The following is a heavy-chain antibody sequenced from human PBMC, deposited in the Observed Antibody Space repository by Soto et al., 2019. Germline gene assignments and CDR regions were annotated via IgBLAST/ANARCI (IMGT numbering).Heavy chain of an antibody. CDR3: ASRGLGESPYYYYYMDV. D-gene: IGHD3-16*01. V-gene: IGHV1-18*01. Sequence: ASVKVSCKASGYTFTSYGISWVRQAPGQGLEWMGWISAYNGNTNYAQTLKGRVTLTTDTSTSKAYLELRSLRSDDTAFFYCASRGLGESPYYYYYMDVWGKGTTVTVSS. J-gene: IGHJ6*03. CDR1: GYTFTSYG. CDR2: ISAYNGNT.